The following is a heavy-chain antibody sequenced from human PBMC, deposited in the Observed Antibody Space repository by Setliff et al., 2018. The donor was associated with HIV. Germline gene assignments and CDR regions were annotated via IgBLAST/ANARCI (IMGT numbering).Heavy chain of an antibody. CDR2: IDDDGRT. CDR3: ARTVDYKGLDT. V-gene: IGHV3-74*01. J-gene: IGHJ3*02. CDR1: GFTFRDYW. D-gene: IGHD4-4*01. Sequence: PGGSLRLSCAGSGFTFRDYWMHWVRQAPGKGLVWVSQIDDDGRTTYADSVKGRFTISRDNAKNSLFLQMNSLRAEDTAMYYCARTVDYKGLDTWGQGTMVTVSS.